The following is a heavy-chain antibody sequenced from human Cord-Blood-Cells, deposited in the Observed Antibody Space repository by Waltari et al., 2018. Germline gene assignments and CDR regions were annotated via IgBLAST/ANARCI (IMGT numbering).Heavy chain of an antibody. CDR3: ARGVAAAIRGDYYYYYMDV. Sequence: QGQLQQWGAGMLKPSQTLSLPRAVYGGSFSGYPWPWIRQPPGKGLEWIGEINHSGSTNYNPSLKSRVTISVGTSKNQFSLKLSSVTAADTAVYYCARGVAAAIRGDYYYYYMDVWGKGTTVTVSS. D-gene: IGHD2-2*02. J-gene: IGHJ6*03. CDR1: GGSFSGYP. CDR2: INHSGST. V-gene: IGHV4-34*01.